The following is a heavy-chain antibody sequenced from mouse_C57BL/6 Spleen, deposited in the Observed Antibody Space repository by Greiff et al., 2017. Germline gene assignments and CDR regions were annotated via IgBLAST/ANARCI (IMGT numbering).Heavy chain of an antibody. Sequence: VQLQQPGAELVKPGASVKLSCKASGYTFTSYWMHWVKQRPGQGLEWIGMIHPNSGSTNYNEKFKSKATLTVDKSSSTAYMQLSSLTSEDSAVYYCEAHYYGSSYTWFAYWGQGTLVTVSA. CDR1: GYTFTSYW. J-gene: IGHJ3*01. D-gene: IGHD1-1*01. CDR2: IHPNSGST. V-gene: IGHV1-64*01. CDR3: EAHYYGSSYTWFAY.